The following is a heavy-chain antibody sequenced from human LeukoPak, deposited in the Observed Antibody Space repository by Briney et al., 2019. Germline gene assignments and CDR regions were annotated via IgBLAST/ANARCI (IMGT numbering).Heavy chain of an antibody. CDR3: AKRGGFDY. CDR2: ISSSGNFV. J-gene: IGHJ4*02. D-gene: IGHD3-3*01. Sequence: GGSLRLSCAASGFTVSSDFMNWVRQAPGKGLEWVSYISSSGNFVYYADSVKGRFTISRDNAKNSLYLQMNSLRAEDTAVYYCAKRGGFDYWGQGTLVTVSS. CDR1: GFTVSSDF. V-gene: IGHV3-21*05.